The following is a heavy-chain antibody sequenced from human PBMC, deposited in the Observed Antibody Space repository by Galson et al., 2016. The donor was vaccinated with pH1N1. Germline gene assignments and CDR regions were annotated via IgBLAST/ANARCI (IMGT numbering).Heavy chain of an antibody. D-gene: IGHD6-6*01. Sequence: SLRLSCAASGFAFNIFAMSWVRQAPGKGPEWVSSISASGANTNYGDSVKGRFTISRDNSKNTLYLQMNSLRAEDTAVYYCTKGGSIAAPDEAFDIWGQGTMVTVSS. CDR2: ISASGANT. CDR3: TKGGSIAAPDEAFDI. V-gene: IGHV3-23*01. J-gene: IGHJ3*02. CDR1: GFAFNIFA.